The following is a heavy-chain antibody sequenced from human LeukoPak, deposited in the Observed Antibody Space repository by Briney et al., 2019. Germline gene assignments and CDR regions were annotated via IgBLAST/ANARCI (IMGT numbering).Heavy chain of an antibody. CDR3: AKSEGIAAAVDY. CDR1: GFAFSSYG. J-gene: IGHJ4*02. CDR2: ISYDGSNK. Sequence: GGSLRLSCAASGFAFSSYGMHWVRQAPGKGLEWVAVISYDGSNKYYADSVKGRFTISRDNSKNTLYLQMNSLRAEDTAVYYCAKSEGIAAAVDYWGQGTLVTVSS. V-gene: IGHV3-30*18. D-gene: IGHD6-13*01.